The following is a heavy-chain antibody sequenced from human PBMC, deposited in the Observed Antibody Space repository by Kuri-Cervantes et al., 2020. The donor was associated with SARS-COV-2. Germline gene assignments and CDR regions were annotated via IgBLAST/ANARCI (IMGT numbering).Heavy chain of an antibody. Sequence: ASVKDSCKASGCTFTWYDINWVRQATGQGLEWVGWMNPNSGNTDYAQKFQGRVTMTRYTSISTAYMELNSLRSEDTAVYYCASVPAAMMYWYFDLWGRGTLVTVSS. CDR2: MNPNSGNT. J-gene: IGHJ2*01. CDR3: ASVPAAMMYWYFDL. V-gene: IGHV1-8*01. D-gene: IGHD2-2*01. CDR1: GCTFTWYD.